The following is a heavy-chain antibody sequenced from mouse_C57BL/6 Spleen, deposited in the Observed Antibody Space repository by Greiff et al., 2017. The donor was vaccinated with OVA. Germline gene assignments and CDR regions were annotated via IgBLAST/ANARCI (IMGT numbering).Heavy chain of an antibody. CDR2: IRLKSDNYAT. V-gene: IGHV6-3*01. Sequence: EVKLVESGGGLVQPGGSMKLSCVASGFTFSNYWMTWVRQSPEKGLEWVAQIRLKSDNYATPYAESVKGRFTISRDDSNSTVYLQMNRLRAEDTGMYYCTGRSYFDYWGQGTTLTVSS. J-gene: IGHJ2*01. CDR3: TGRSYFDY. CDR1: GFTFSNYW.